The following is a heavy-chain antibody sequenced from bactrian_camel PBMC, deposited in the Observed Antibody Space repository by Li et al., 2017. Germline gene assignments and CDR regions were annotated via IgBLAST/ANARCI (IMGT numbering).Heavy chain of an antibody. CDR3: AKDYVDGLGIDS. D-gene: IGHD5*01. V-gene: IGHV3S40*01. J-gene: IGHJ4*01. CDR2: INSGGGST. CDR1: GFTFSNYH. Sequence: DVQLVESGGGLVQPGGSLRLSCAASGFTFSNYHMSWVRQAPGKGLEWVSAINSGGGSTYYADSVKGRFTASRDNAKNTLYLQLNSLQTEDTAMYYCAKDYVDGLGIDSWGQGTQVTVS.